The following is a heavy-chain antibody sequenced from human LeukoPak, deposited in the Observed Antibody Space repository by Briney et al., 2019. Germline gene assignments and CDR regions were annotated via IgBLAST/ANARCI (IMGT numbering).Heavy chain of an antibody. CDR3: ARGVYIAAAQYGY. D-gene: IGHD6-13*01. CDR1: GGSIGTYS. Sequence: SETLSLTCTVSGGSIGTYSWNWIRQPPGRGREGIRYIYYSGTTNYNPSLKSRVTISVDTSKNQFSLKLSSVTAADTAVYYCARGVYIAAAQYGYWGQGTLVTVSS. V-gene: IGHV4-59*01. J-gene: IGHJ4*02. CDR2: IYYSGTT.